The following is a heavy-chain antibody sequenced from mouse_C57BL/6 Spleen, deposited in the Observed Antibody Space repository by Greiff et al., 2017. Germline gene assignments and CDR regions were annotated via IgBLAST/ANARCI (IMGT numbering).Heavy chain of an antibody. CDR3: AREDGYDLGFAY. CDR2: ISDGGSYT. CDR1: GFTFGSYA. D-gene: IGHD2-2*01. V-gene: IGHV5-4*01. J-gene: IGHJ3*01. Sequence: EVHLVESGGGLVKPGGSLKLSCAASGFTFGSYAMSWVRQTPEKRLEWVATISDGGSYTYYPDNVKGRFTISRDNAKNNLYLQMSHLKSEDTAMYYCAREDGYDLGFAYWGQGTLVTVSA.